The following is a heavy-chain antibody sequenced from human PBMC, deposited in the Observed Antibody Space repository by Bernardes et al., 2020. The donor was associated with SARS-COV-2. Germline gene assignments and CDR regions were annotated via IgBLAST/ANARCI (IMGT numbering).Heavy chain of an antibody. Sequence: GGSLRLSCAASGFIFTNYGMHWVRQAPGKGLEWVAVIWNDGSKQYYVDSVKGRFTISRDNSMTTTFLQMNSLRVEDKAVYYCARSVGGTYDGIGDWFDPWGQGTQVTVSS. CDR3: ARSVGGTYDGIGDWFDP. V-gene: IGHV3-33*01. CDR2: IWNDGSKQ. CDR1: GFIFTNYG. J-gene: IGHJ5*02. D-gene: IGHD1-1*01.